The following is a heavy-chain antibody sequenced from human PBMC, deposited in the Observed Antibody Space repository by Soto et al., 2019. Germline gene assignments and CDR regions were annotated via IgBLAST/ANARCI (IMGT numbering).Heavy chain of an antibody. J-gene: IGHJ4*02. V-gene: IGHV3-73*01. Sequence: LRLSCATSGFTFSGSAMHWVRQASGKGLEWVGRIRTKANSYATAYAASVKGRFTISRDDSRDTTYLQMNSLKTEDTAVYYCTRFPRGTPVTNLDYWGQGTLVTVSS. CDR2: IRTKANSYAT. CDR1: GFTFSGSA. D-gene: IGHD4-17*01. CDR3: TRFPRGTPVTNLDY.